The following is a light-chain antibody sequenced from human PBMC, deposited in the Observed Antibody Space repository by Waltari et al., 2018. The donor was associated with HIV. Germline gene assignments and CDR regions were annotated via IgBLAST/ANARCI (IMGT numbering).Light chain of an antibody. V-gene: IGKV1-13*02. Sequence: AIQLTQSPSSLSASVGDRVTITCRASQGISSSLAWYQQKPGKAPKLLIYGASSLQSGVPSRFSGSGSGADFTLTINSLQPEDFATYYCQQFNSYPLTFGGGTKVAIK. CDR1: QGISSS. CDR2: GAS. CDR3: QQFNSYPLT. J-gene: IGKJ4*01.